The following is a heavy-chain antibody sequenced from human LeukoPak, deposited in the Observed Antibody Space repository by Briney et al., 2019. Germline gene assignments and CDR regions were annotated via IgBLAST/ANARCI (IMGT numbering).Heavy chain of an antibody. D-gene: IGHD5-18*01. CDR2: INHSGST. CDR3: AREGGGIQPWFDY. CDR1: GGSFSGYY. Sequence: SETLSLPCAVYGGSFSGYYWSWIRQPPGKGLEWIGEINHSGSTNYNPSLKSRVTISVDTSKNQFSLKLSSVTAADTAVYYCAREGGGIQPWFDYWGQGTLVTVSS. J-gene: IGHJ4*02. V-gene: IGHV4-34*01.